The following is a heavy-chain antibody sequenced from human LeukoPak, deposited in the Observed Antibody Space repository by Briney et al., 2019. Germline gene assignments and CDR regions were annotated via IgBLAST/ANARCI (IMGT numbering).Heavy chain of an antibody. D-gene: IGHD3-9*01. Sequence: SETLSLTCAVYGGSLSGYYWSWIRQPPGKGLEWIGEINLSGSTNFNPSLKSRVTISVDTCKNQFSLRLSSVTAADTAVYYCARAIPTYYDILTGYYWAFDIWGQGTMVTVSS. CDR2: INLSGST. J-gene: IGHJ3*02. CDR1: GGSLSGYY. CDR3: ARAIPTYYDILTGYYWAFDI. V-gene: IGHV4-34*01.